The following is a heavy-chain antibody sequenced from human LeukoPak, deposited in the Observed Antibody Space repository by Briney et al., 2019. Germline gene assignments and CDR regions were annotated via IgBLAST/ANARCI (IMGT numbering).Heavy chain of an antibody. Sequence: GGSLRLSCAASGFTFSDYYMSWIRQAPGKGLEWISYISSSGSTIYYADSVKGRFTISRDNAKNSLYLQMNSLRAEDTAVYYCARDAVEQFGEYYFDYWGQGTLVTVSS. V-gene: IGHV3-11*01. CDR2: ISSSGSTI. J-gene: IGHJ4*02. CDR3: ARDAVEQFGEYYFDY. D-gene: IGHD3-10*01. CDR1: GFTFSDYY.